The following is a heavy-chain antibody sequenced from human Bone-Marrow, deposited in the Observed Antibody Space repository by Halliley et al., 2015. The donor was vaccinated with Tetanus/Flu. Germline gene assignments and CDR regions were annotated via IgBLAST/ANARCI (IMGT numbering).Heavy chain of an antibody. CDR2: ISTNNSYV. J-gene: IGHJ4*02. Sequence: SLRLSCAASGLTFSTYSMNWVRQAPGKGLEWVSSISTNNSYVSYAGSVRGRFTISRDNAKTSLYLQMNTLRAEDTAVYYCASGRNFNSWGLGTLVTVSS. CDR3: ASGRNFNS. CDR1: GLTFSTYS. V-gene: IGHV3-21*01.